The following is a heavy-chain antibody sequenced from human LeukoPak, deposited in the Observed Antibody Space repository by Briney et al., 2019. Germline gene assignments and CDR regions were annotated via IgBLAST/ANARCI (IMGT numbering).Heavy chain of an antibody. CDR3: ARHAITLFDY. V-gene: IGHV5-51*01. CDR1: GYIFTNYW. CDR2: IYPGDSDT. Sequence: GEPLKISWKTSGYIFTNYWIGWVRQMPGKGLEWMGIIYPGDSDTRYSPSFQGQATISADKSISTAYLQWSSLKTSDTAMYYCARHAITLFDYWGQGTLVTVSS. D-gene: IGHD3-10*01. J-gene: IGHJ4*02.